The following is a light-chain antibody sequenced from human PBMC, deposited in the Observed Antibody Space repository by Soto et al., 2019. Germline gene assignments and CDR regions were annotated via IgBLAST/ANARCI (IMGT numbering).Light chain of an antibody. Sequence: QSVLTQPPSVSEAPRQRVTISCSGSSSNIGNNAVNWYQQLPGKAPKLLIYYDDLLPSGVSDRFSGSKSGTSASLAISGLQSEVEADYYCAAWDDSLKGGVFGGGTKVTVL. J-gene: IGLJ3*02. V-gene: IGLV1-36*01. CDR3: AAWDDSLKGGV. CDR2: YDD. CDR1: SSNIGNNA.